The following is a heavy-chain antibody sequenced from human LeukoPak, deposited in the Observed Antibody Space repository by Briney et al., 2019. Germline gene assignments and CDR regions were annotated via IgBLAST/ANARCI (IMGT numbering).Heavy chain of an antibody. Sequence: RPGGSLRLSCAASGFTFSSYAMSWVRQAPEKGLEWVSDINNGGTTYYADSVKGRFTISRDNSKSTPYLQMNSLRAEDTAVYYCAKRNLYYFDSWGQGTMVTVSS. V-gene: IGHV3-23*01. CDR3: AKRNLYYFDS. CDR2: INNGGTT. D-gene: IGHD2/OR15-2a*01. J-gene: IGHJ4*02. CDR1: GFTFSSYA.